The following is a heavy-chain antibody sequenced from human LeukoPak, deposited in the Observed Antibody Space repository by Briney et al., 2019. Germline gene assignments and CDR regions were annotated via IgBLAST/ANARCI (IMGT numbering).Heavy chain of an antibody. CDR3: ATDKSQYSSSWYDFFDY. J-gene: IGHJ4*02. CDR2: IYSGGST. V-gene: IGHV3-66*01. D-gene: IGHD6-13*01. CDR1: GFTVSSNY. Sequence: GGSLRLSCAASGFTVSSNYMSWVRQAPGKRLERVSVIYSGGSTYYADSVKGRFTISRDNSKNTLYLQMKSLRAEDTAVYYCATDKSQYSSSWYDFFDYWGQGTLVTVSS.